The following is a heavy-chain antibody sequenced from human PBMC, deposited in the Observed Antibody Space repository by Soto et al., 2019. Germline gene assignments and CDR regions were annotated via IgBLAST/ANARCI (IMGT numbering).Heavy chain of an antibody. Sequence: QVLVQQWGAGLLKPSETLSLTCAVSGGSFSGYYWSWIRQPPGKGLEWIREMNHIGRTNYIPSLIRRLTIAVDTAKNPLSLRTNSVSAADTAVYYWARGNETKWHTAHYWGQGNLVT. CDR3: ARGNETKWHTAHY. CDR1: GGSFSGYY. D-gene: IGHD5-12*01. CDR2: MNHIGRT. V-gene: IGHV4-34*01. J-gene: IGHJ4*02.